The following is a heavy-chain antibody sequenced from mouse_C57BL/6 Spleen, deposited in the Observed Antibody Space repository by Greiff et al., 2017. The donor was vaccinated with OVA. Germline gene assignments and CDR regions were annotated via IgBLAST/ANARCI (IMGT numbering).Heavy chain of an antibody. CDR1: GFTFSSYA. D-gene: IGHD1-1*01. J-gene: IGHJ2*01. CDR2: ISSGGDYT. CDR3: TRDGVVGDYFDY. Sequence: EVKVEESGEGLVKPGGSLKLSCAASGFTFSSYAMSWVRQTPEKRLEWVAYISSGGDYTYYADTVKGRSTISRDNARNTLYLQMSSLKSEDTAMYYCTRDGVVGDYFDYWGQGTTLTVSS. V-gene: IGHV5-9-1*02.